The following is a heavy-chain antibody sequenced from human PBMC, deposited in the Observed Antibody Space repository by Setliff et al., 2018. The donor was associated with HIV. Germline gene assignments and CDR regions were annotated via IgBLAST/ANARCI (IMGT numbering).Heavy chain of an antibody. CDR2: ISGSGGST. J-gene: IGHJ4*02. Sequence: PRGSLSLSCAASGFTFNSYAMSWVRQAPGKGLEWVSAISGSGGSTYYADSVKGRFTISRDNSKNTLDLQMNSLRAEDTAVYYCAKGRHLLYYFDYWGQGTLVTVSS. CDR3: AKGRHLLYYFDY. CDR1: GFTFNSYA. V-gene: IGHV3-23*01. D-gene: IGHD1-26*01.